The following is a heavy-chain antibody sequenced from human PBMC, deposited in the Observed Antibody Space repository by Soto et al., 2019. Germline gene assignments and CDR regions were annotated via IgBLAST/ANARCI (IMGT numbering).Heavy chain of an antibody. CDR1: GITFSSYW. CDR3: ATLQMTGPDY. Sequence: EVQLVESGGDLVQPGGSLRLSCEASGITFSSYWMHWVRQAPGKGLVWVSRINDDGSGTSYGDSVKGRFTISRDNAKNTVYVQMKSLSAGDTAVYYCATLQMTGPDYWGQGTPVTVSS. J-gene: IGHJ4*02. V-gene: IGHV3-74*01. CDR2: INDDGSGT.